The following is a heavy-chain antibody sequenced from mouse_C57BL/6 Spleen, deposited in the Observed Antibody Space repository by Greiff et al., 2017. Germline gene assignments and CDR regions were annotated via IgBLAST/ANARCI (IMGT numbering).Heavy chain of an antibody. J-gene: IGHJ3*01. CDR2: ISSGGDYI. V-gene: IGHV5-9-1*02. Sequence: DVQLVESGEGLVKPGGSLKLSCAASGFTFSSYAMSWVRQTPEKRLEWVAYISSGGDYIYYADTVKGRFTISRDNARNTLYLQMSSLKSEDTAMYYCTRDTYYGSSFWFAYWGQGTLVTVSA. D-gene: IGHD1-1*01. CDR3: TRDTYYGSSFWFAY. CDR1: GFTFSSYA.